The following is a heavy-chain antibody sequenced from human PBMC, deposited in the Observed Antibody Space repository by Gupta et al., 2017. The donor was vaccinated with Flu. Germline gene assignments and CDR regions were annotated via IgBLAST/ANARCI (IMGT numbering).Heavy chain of an antibody. Sequence: WVRQAAGKRLVWCSSISRSSIFMFYSDAVKRRLSISRKNAKKTVLLQIKSLRAEDKAVYYCSKNSAMGTMKGAFDMWGQGTVVDVSA. CDR3: SKNSAMGTMKGAFDM. J-gene: IGHJ3*02. V-gene: IGHV3-21*01. D-gene: IGHD1-1*01. CDR2: ISRSSIFM.